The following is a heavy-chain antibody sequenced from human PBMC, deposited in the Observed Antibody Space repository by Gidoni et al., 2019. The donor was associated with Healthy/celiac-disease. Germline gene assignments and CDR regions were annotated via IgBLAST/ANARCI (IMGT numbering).Heavy chain of an antibody. V-gene: IGHV2-5*02. CDR1: GISLSTSGVG. CDR3: AHRQILWFGELLPTTKESLFDI. Sequence: QITLKESGPTLVKHTQTLTLTCTFSGISLSTSGVGVGWIRQPPGKALEWLALIYWDDDKRYSPSLKSRLTITKDTSKNQVVLTMTNMDPVDTATYYCAHRQILWFGELLPTTKESLFDIWGQGTMVTVSS. D-gene: IGHD3-10*01. J-gene: IGHJ3*02. CDR2: IYWDDDK.